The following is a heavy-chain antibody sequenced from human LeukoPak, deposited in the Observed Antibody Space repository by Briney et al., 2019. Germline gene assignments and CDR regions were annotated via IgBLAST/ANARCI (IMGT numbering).Heavy chain of an antibody. V-gene: IGHV4-59*13. CDR3: ARADVTMVRGYYYYYYMDV. CDR1: GGSISSYY. CDR2: VYYCWST. D-gene: IGHD3-10*01. Sequence: SETLSLTCTVSGGSISSYYWSWIRQPPPPGLERIGFVYYCWSTNYNPSLKSRVTISVDTSKNQFSLKLSSVTAADTAVYYCARADVTMVRGYYYYYYMDVWGKGTTVTISS. J-gene: IGHJ6*03.